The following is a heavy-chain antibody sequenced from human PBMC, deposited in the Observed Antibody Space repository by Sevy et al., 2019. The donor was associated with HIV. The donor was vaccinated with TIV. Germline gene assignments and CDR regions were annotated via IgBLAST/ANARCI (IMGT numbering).Heavy chain of an antibody. J-gene: IGHJ6*02. D-gene: IGHD2-2*01. V-gene: IGHV3-7*03. CDR1: GFTFNRYW. CDR3: ARDCSSSSCLWGMDV. CDR2: IKRDGTEK. Sequence: GGSLRLSCAASGFTFNRYWMSWVRQAPGKGLQWVAHIKRDGTEKYYVDSVKGRFTISRDNAKNSLYLQMNSLRAEDTAVYYCARDCSSSSCLWGMDVWGQGTTVTVSS.